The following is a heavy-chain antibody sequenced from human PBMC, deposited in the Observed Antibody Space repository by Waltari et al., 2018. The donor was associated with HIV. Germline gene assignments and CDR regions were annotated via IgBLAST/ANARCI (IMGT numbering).Heavy chain of an antibody. CDR1: RMTFSRYD. Sequence: QVQLVESGGGVVQPGRSLRLSCAASRMTFSRYDMHWVRQAPGKGLGWVAVIWHDGSNQYYVDSVKGRFTISRDNSRNTLYLQMNSRRGDDTAVYYCARSTYQQLRNGFDIWGQGTMVAVSS. CDR2: IWHDGSNQ. J-gene: IGHJ3*02. CDR3: ARSTYQQLRNGFDI. D-gene: IGHD2-2*01. V-gene: IGHV3-33*01.